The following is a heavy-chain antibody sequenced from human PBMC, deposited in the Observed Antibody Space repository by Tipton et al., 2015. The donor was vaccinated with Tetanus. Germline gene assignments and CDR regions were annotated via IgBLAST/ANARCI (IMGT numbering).Heavy chain of an antibody. J-gene: IGHJ6*02. CDR2: TYYRSKWFN. CDR1: GDSVSSNTMA. D-gene: IGHD4-11*01. CDR3: ARDPGHSVDV. V-gene: IGHV6-1*01. Sequence: QLVQSGAEVKPSQTLSLTCAISGDSVSSNTMAWNWIRQSPSRGLEWLGRTYYRSKWFNDYAVSLRGRITVNADTSRNQFSLQLNSVSPEDTAVYYGARDPGHSVDVWGQGTTVTVSS.